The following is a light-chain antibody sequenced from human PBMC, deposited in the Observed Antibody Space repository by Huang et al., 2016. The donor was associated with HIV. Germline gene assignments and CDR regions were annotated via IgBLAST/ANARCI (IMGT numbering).Light chain of an antibody. V-gene: IGKV3-11*01. Sequence: PGGTGTISCKASQSVGSYVAWYQQIPGQSPRLLLYDTSNRAAGSPSRFSGSGSRTDFTLTISGLESEDRGVFYCQQRSTWPLTFGGGTKLE. J-gene: IGKJ4*01. CDR1: QSVGSY. CDR2: DTS. CDR3: QQRSTWPLT.